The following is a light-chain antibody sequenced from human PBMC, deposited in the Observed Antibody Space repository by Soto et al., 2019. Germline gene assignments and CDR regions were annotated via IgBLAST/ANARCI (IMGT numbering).Light chain of an antibody. J-gene: IGLJ1*01. CDR3: SSYTSSSTYV. Sequence: QSALTQPASVSGSPGQSITISCTGTSSDVGGYNYVSWYQQYPGKAPKLMIYDVSNRPSGVSNRFSGSKSGTTASLTISGLQAEDEADYYCSSYTSSSTYVFGAGTKLTVL. CDR2: DVS. V-gene: IGLV2-14*01. CDR1: SSDVGGYNY.